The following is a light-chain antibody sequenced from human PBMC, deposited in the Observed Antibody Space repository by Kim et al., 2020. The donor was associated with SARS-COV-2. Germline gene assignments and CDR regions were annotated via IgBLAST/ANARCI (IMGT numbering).Light chain of an antibody. CDR2: DAS. CDR1: QSMSVW. J-gene: IGKJ1*01. V-gene: IGKV1-5*01. CDR3: QEYKSKLWT. Sequence: DIQMTQSPSTLSASVGDRVTITCRASQSMSVWLDWYQQKPGKAPSLLIYDASILESGVPSRFSGSGSGTEFTLTISGLQPDDFATYYCQEYKSKLWTFGQWTKVDIK.